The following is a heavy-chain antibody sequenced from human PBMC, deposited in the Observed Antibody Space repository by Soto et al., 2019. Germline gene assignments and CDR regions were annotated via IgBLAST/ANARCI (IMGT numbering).Heavy chain of an antibody. D-gene: IGHD3-3*01. CDR3: ARGSSGDYDFWSGPGYYFDY. J-gene: IGHJ4*02. Sequence: QVQLQQWGAGLLKPSETLSLTCAVNGGSFSGYYWSWIRQPPGKGLEWIGEINHSGSTNYNPSLKSRVTISVDTSKNQFSLKLSSVTAADTAVYYCARGSSGDYDFWSGPGYYFDYWGQGTLVTVSS. V-gene: IGHV4-34*01. CDR1: GGSFSGYY. CDR2: INHSGST.